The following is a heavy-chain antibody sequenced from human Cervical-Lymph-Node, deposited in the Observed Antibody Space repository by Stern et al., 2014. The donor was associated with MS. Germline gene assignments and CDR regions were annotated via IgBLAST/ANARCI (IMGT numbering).Heavy chain of an antibody. Sequence: VQLVESGAEVKKPGASVKVSCKASGYTFTSYGISWVRQAPGQGLEWMGWISAYNGNTNYAQKLQGRVTMTTDTSTSTAYMELRSLRSDDTAVYYCARDSSSWYVRVSSLGYYYGMDVWGQGTTVTVSS. CDR2: ISAYNGNT. D-gene: IGHD6-13*01. J-gene: IGHJ6*02. V-gene: IGHV1-18*01. CDR3: ARDSSSWYVRVSSLGYYYGMDV. CDR1: GYTFTSYG.